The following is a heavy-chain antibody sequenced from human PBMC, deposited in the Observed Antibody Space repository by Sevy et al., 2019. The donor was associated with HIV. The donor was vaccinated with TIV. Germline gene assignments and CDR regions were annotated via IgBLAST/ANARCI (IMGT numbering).Heavy chain of an antibody. CDR2: ISYDGSNK. J-gene: IGHJ4*02. Sequence: GGSLRLSCTVSGFIFSNFAMHWVRQAPGKGLEWVAVISYDGSNKYYADSVKGRFTISRDNSKNTLYLQMNSLRAEDTAVYYCARDLAAAAFDYWGQGTLVTVSS. CDR3: ARDLAAAAFDY. CDR1: GFIFSNFA. D-gene: IGHD6-13*01. V-gene: IGHV3-30-3*01.